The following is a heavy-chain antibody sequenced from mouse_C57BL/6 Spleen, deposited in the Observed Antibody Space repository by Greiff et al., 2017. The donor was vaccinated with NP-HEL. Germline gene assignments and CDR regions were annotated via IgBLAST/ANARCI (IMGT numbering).Heavy chain of an antibody. D-gene: IGHD1-1*01. J-gene: IGHJ4*01. CDR1: GFNIKDDY. Sequence: VQLQQSGAELVRPGASVKLSCTASGFNIKDDYMHWVKRRPEQGLEWIGWIDPENGDTEYASKFQGKATITADTSSNTAYLQLSSLTSEDTAVYYCTTGTTDYAMDYWGQGTSVTVSS. V-gene: IGHV14-4*01. CDR2: IDPENGDT. CDR3: TTGTTDYAMDY.